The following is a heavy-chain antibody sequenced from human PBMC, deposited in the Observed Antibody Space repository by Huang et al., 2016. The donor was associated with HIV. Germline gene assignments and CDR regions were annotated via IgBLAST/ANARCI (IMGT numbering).Heavy chain of an antibody. CDR2: ISPISSFI. D-gene: IGHD6-13*01. V-gene: IGHV3-21*01. CDR3: VKDRGQQLSPFDS. CDR1: GFSLDSFN. Sequence: EVQLVDSGGGLVKPGGSLRLSCAASGFSLDSFNMFWVRQTPAKGRQWVASISPISSFIEYADSVKGRFSISRDNAKNSLYLQMNSLRGEDTAVYYCVKDRGQQLSPFDSWGQGTLVTVSS. J-gene: IGHJ4*02.